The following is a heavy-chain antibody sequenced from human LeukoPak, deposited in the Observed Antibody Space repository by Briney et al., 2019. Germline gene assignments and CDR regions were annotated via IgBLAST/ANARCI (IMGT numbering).Heavy chain of an antibody. V-gene: IGHV3-7*01. CDR1: GFTFSSYW. J-gene: IGHJ4*02. CDR3: ARDGEDTAMVYLDY. CDR2: IKQDGSEK. D-gene: IGHD5-18*01. Sequence: GGSLRLSCAASGFTFSSYWMSWVRQAPGKGLEWVANIKQDGSEKYYVDSVKGRFTISRDNAKNSLYLQMNSLRAEDTAVYYCARDGEDTAMVYLDYWGQGTLVTVSS.